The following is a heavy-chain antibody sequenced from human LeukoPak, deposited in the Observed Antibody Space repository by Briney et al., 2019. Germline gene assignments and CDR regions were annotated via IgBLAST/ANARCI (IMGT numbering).Heavy chain of an antibody. CDR3: ARGRRYSYGPTDDWFDP. CDR2: ISAYNGNT. CDR1: GYTFTSYG. D-gene: IGHD5-18*01. J-gene: IGHJ5*02. V-gene: IGHV1-18*01. Sequence: ASVKVSCKASGYTFTSYGISWVRQAPGQGLEWMGWISAYNGNTNYAQKLQGRVIMTTDTSTSTAYMELRSLRSDDTAVYYCARGRRYSYGPTDDWFDPWGQGTLVTVSS.